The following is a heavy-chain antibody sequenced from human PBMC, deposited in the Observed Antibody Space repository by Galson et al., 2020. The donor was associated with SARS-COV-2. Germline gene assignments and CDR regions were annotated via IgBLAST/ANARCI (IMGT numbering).Heavy chain of an antibody. CDR1: GFTFSSYT. J-gene: IGHJ6*02. CDR3: ARDASWAMFGMDV. D-gene: IGHD3-10*02. V-gene: IGHV3-21*01. CDR2: ISSTSNYI. Sequence: GGSLRLSCAVSGFTFSSYTMNWVRQAPGKGLEWVSSISSTSNYIYYADSVKGRCTISRNNAKNSLFLQMTSLTAEDTAVYFCARDASWAMFGMDVWGQGTTVTVS.